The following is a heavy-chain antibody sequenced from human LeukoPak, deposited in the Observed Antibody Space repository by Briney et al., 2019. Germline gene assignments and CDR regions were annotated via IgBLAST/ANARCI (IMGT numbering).Heavy chain of an antibody. Sequence: SETLSLTCTFSGGSISSYYWSWIRQPPGKGLEWIGYIYYSGSTNYNPSLKSRVTISVDTSKNQFSLKLSSVTAADTAVYYCARVGADIVLMVYASDWFDPWGQGTLVTVSS. CDR3: ARVGADIVLMVYASDWFDP. CDR1: GGSISSYY. V-gene: IGHV4-59*01. CDR2: IYYSGST. J-gene: IGHJ5*02. D-gene: IGHD2-8*01.